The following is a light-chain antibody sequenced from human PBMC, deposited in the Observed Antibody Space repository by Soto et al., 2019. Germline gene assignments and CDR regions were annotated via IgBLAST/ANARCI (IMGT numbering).Light chain of an antibody. Sequence: IQLTQSPSSLSASVGDRVTITCLASQGISSFLAWYQQKPGKAPNLLIYAASTLQSGVPSGFSGGGSGTDFTLTIDRLQHEDFATYYCQQVDVYPSTFGGGTKVDIK. CDR1: QGISSF. V-gene: IGKV1-9*01. CDR2: AAS. CDR3: QQVDVYPST. J-gene: IGKJ4*01.